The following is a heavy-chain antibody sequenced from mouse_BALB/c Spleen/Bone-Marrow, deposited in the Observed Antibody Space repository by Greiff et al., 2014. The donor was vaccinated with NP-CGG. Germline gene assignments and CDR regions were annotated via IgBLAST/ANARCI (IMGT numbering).Heavy chain of an antibody. CDR1: GFNIKDTY. J-gene: IGHJ2*01. V-gene: IGHV14-3*02. D-gene: IGHD1-1*01. CDR2: IDPANGNT. Sequence: EVQLQQSGAELVKPGASVKLSCTASGFNIKDTYMHWVKQRPEQGLEWIGRIDPANGNTKYDPKFQGKATITADTSSNTAYLLLSSLTSEDTAVYYCARYHYGSSYFDYWGQGTTLTVSS. CDR3: ARYHYGSSYFDY.